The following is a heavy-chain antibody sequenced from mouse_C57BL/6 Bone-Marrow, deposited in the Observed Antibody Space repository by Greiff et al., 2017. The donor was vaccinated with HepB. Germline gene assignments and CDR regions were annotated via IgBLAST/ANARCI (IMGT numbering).Heavy chain of an antibody. CDR1: GYTFTSYW. CDR2: IDPSDSYT. V-gene: IGHV1-69*01. Sequence: QVQLQQPGAELVMPGASVKLSCKASGYTFTSYWMHWVKQRPGQGLEWIGEIDPSDSYTNYNQKFKGKSTLTVDKSSSTAYMQLSSLTSEDSAVYYCARFRRVYAMDYWGQGTSVTVSS. J-gene: IGHJ4*01. CDR3: ARFRRVYAMDY.